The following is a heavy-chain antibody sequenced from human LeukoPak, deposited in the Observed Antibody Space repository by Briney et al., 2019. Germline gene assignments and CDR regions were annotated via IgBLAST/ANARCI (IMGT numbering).Heavy chain of an antibody. CDR3: ARVDDLDAFDI. CDR1: GFTFSNHA. J-gene: IGHJ3*02. Sequence: GRSLRLSCVTSGFTFSNHAMHWVRQGPGKGLEWVAVISDDGTSKFYADSVKGRFTIFRDNSKNTLFLQINSLRPEDTAMYYCARVDDLDAFDIWGQGTLVTVSS. D-gene: IGHD2-2*03. CDR2: ISDDGTSK. V-gene: IGHV3-30*04.